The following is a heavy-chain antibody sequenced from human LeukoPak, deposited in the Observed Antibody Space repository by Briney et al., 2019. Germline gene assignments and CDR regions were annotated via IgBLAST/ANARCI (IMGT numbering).Heavy chain of an antibody. J-gene: IGHJ4*02. V-gene: IGHV1-3*03. Sequence: ASEKLSCKASGYTFTKYAMHWVRQAPGQTLEWLGWINAGNGYTRYSQELQGRVTITRDASASTAFMELSNLRSEPMDAFYWAIWDGYTDNWGQGTLVTVSS. D-gene: IGHD5-24*01. CDR2: INAGNGYT. CDR3: AIWDGYTDN. CDR1: GYTFTKYA.